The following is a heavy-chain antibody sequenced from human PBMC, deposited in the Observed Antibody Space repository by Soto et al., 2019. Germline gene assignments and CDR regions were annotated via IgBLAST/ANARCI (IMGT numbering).Heavy chain of an antibody. CDR2: IIPIFGTA. J-gene: IGHJ5*02. V-gene: IGHV1-69*13. CDR1: GGTFSSYA. Sequence: SVKVSCKASGGTFSSYAISWVRQAPGQGLEWMGGIIPIFGTANYAQKFQGRVTITADESTSTAYMELSSLRSEDTAVYYCARAPLGYCSGGSCSSFDPWGQGTLVTV. CDR3: ARAPLGYCSGGSCSSFDP. D-gene: IGHD2-15*01.